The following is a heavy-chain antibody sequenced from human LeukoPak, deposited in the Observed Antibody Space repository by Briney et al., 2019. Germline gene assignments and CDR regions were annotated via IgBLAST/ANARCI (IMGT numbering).Heavy chain of an antibody. Sequence: TGGSLRLSCAASGFTFSSYSMNWVGQAPGKGLEWVSYISSTSTVYYADSVKGRFTISRDNAKNSLYLQMNSLRAEDTAVYYCARDGQGWFYDYWGQGTLVTVSS. CDR1: GFTFSSYS. CDR2: ISSTSTV. CDR3: ARDGQGWFYDY. V-gene: IGHV3-48*01. D-gene: IGHD2-15*01. J-gene: IGHJ4*02.